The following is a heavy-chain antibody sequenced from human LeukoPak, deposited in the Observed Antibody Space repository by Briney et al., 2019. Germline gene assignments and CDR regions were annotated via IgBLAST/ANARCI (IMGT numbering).Heavy chain of an antibody. CDR1: GFTFSDYY. CDR2: ISSSGSSI. D-gene: IGHD6-6*01. V-gene: IGHV3-11*04. J-gene: IGHJ4*02. Sequence: PGGSLRLSCAASGFTFSDYYMSWIRQAPGKGLEWIAYISSSGSSIQYAESVRGRFTISRNNAKTSLYLQMNSLRAEDTSVYYCARDQSFQQLAQDYWGQGTLVTVSS. CDR3: ARDQSFQQLAQDY.